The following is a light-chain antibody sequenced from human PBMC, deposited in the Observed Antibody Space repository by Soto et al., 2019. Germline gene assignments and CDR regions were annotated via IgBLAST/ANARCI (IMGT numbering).Light chain of an antibody. J-gene: IGLJ2*01. V-gene: IGLV2-14*01. Sequence: QSVLTQPASVSGSPGQSITISCTGASSDVANSNYVSWYQQRPGKAPKLLIFEVSNRPSGLSNRFSGSKSGNTASLTISGLQAEDEGDYYCCSYTDTGTRVFGGGTKLTVL. CDR2: EVS. CDR3: CSYTDTGTRV. CDR1: SSDVANSNY.